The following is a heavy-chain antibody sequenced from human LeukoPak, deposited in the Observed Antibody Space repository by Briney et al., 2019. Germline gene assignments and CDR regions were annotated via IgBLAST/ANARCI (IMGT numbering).Heavy chain of an antibody. V-gene: IGHV3-30*18. Sequence: GRSLRLSCAASGFTFSSYAMHWVRQAPGKGLEWVAVISYDGSNKYYADSVKGRFTISRDNSKNTLYLQMNSLRAEDTAVYYCAKSREVDYWGQGTLVTVSS. CDR2: ISYDGSNK. CDR3: AKSREVDY. CDR1: GFTFSSYA. D-gene: IGHD2-2*01. J-gene: IGHJ4*02.